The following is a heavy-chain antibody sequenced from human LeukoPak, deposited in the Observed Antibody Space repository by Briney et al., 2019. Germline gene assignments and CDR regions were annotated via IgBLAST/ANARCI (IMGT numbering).Heavy chain of an antibody. J-gene: IGHJ6*02. D-gene: IGHD3-10*01. CDR2: ISSTSRYI. CDR1: GFTFSSDS. Sequence: GGSLRLSCAVSGFTFSSDSMNSVRQAARNGLKSVSAISSTSRYIYYTDSVKGRSTSSRDNAKNSLYLQMNSLRAEDTAVYYCARDPYGEAGIMTYYYYYGMDVWGQGTTVTVSS. CDR3: ARDPYGEAGIMTYYYYYGMDV. V-gene: IGHV3-21*01.